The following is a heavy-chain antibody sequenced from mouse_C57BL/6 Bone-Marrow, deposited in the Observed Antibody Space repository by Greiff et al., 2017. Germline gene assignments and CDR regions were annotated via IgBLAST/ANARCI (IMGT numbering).Heavy chain of an antibody. CDR2: IDPSDSYT. CDR3: ARGDYYGSPYAMDY. V-gene: IGHV1-50*01. CDR1: GYTFTSYW. J-gene: IGHJ4*01. D-gene: IGHD1-1*01. Sequence: QVQLQQPGAELVKPGAPVKLSCKASGYTFTSYWMQWVKQRPGQGLEWLGEIDPSDSYTNSNQKFKGKATLTVDTSSSTAYMQLSSLTSEDSAVYYCARGDYYGSPYAMDYWGQGTSVTVSS.